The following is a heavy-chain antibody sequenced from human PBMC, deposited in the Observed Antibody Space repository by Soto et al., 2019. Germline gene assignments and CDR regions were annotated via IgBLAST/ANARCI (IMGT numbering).Heavy chain of an antibody. D-gene: IGHD3-10*01. CDR3: ARGGMVRGVMVLPYYFDY. CDR1: GGCIGSYY. J-gene: IGHJ4*02. CDR2: IYYSGST. Sequence: SETLSLTCTVSGGCIGSYYWSWIRQPPGKGLEWIGYIYYSGSTNYNPSLKSRVTISVDTSKNQFSLKLSSVTAADTAVYYCARGGMVRGVMVLPYYFDYWGQGTLVTVSS. V-gene: IGHV4-59*01.